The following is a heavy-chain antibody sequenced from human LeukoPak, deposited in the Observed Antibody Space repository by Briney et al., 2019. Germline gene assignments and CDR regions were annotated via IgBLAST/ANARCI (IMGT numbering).Heavy chain of an antibody. CDR3: ARDLGERDDAFDI. CDR2: ISYDGSNK. Sequence: PGGSLRLSCAASGFTFSSYAMHWVRQAPGKGLEWVAVISYDGSNKYYADSVKGRFTISRDNSKNTLYLQMNSLRAEDTAVYYCARDLGERDDAFDIWGQGTMVTVSS. J-gene: IGHJ3*02. V-gene: IGHV3-30-3*01. CDR1: GFTFSSYA. D-gene: IGHD3-16*01.